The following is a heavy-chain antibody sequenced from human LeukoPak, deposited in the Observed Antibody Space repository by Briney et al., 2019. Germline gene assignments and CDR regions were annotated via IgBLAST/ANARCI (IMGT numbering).Heavy chain of an antibody. CDR2: ITPDGTST. J-gene: IGHJ3*02. V-gene: IGHV3-74*01. CDR3: ARGAFGVYAFDI. Sequence: GGSLRLSCEASGFTFSTYWMHWVRQAPGKGLVWVSRITPDGTSTTYADSVKGRFTIPRDNAKNTLYVQMNSLRAEDTAVYYCARGAFGVYAFDIWGQGTMVTVSS. D-gene: IGHD3-3*01. CDR1: GFTFSTYW.